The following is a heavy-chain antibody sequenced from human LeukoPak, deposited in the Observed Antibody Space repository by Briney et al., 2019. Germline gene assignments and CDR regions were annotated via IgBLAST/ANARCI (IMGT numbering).Heavy chain of an antibody. V-gene: IGHV3-21*01. D-gene: IGHD3-16*01. CDR2: IIIGSTYI. Sequence: TGGPRSSPCRASGFRFRIYNIDWVRKAPGKGLEWVSPIIIGSTYIYYADSVKGRFTISRDNAKNSLYLQMASLRGEDPAVYYCARDYDDATWDQPGGNNWFDPWGQGTLVTVSS. CDR3: ARDYDDATWDQPGGNNWFDP. CDR1: GFRFRIYN. J-gene: IGHJ5*02.